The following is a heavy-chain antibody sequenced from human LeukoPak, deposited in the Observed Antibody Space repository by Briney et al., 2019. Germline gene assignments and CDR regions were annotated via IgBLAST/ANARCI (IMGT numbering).Heavy chain of an antibody. V-gene: IGHV1-18*01. CDR3: AREEYYYDSSGYQFDY. D-gene: IGHD3-22*01. J-gene: IGHJ4*02. Sequence: ASVKVSCQASGYTFTSYGISWVRQAPGQGLEWMGWISAYNGNTNYAQKLQGRVTMTTDTSTSTAYMELRSLRSDDTAVYYCAREEYYYDSSGYQFDYWGQGTLVTVSS. CDR1: GYTFTSYG. CDR2: ISAYNGNT.